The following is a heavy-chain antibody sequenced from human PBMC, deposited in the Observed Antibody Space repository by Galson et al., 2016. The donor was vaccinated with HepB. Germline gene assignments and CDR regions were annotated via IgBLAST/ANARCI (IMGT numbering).Heavy chain of an antibody. CDR1: GDTFRHYA. CDR2: IIPIFGAS. Sequence: SVKVSCKAPGDTFRHYAISWVRQAPGQGLAWMGGIIPIFGASSYAQRFQDRVRITADESTTTAYMEVSSLRSEDTAVYYCARRITMIRGGNYYYHHYMDAWGKGTTVTVSS. V-gene: IGHV1-69*13. D-gene: IGHD3-10*01. CDR3: ARRITMIRGGNYYYHHYMDA. J-gene: IGHJ6*03.